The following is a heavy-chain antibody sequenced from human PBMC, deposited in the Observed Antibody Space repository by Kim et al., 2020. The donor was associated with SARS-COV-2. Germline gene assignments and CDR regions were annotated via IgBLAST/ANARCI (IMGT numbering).Heavy chain of an antibody. CDR3: ARYEKDSSGYYRFDY. CDR2: IYYSGST. V-gene: IGHV4-59*13. D-gene: IGHD3-22*01. J-gene: IGHJ4*02. Sequence: SETLSLTCTVSGGSISSYYWSWIRQPPGKGLEWIGYIYYSGSTNYNPSLKSRVTISVDTSKNQFSLKLSSVTAADTAVYYCARYEKDSSGYYRFDYWGQGTLVTVSS. CDR1: GGSISSYY.